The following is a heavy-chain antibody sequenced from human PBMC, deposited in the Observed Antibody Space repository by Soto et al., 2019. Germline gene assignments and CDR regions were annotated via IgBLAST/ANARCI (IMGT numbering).Heavy chain of an antibody. D-gene: IGHD2-15*01. CDR2: IYWDDDK. Sequence: QITLKESGPTLVKPTQTLTLTCTFSGFSLSTSGVGVGWIRQPPGKALEWLALIYWDDDKRYSPSLTSRLTITKDTSKNQVVLTMTNMDPVDTATYYCAHVLVVVANYGMDVWGQGTKVTVSS. V-gene: IGHV2-5*02. CDR3: AHVLVVVANYGMDV. CDR1: GFSLSTSGVG. J-gene: IGHJ6*02.